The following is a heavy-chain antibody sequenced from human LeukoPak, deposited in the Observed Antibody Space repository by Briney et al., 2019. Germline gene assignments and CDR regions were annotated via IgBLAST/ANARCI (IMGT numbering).Heavy chain of an antibody. CDR3: AKDLITMVRGSPMDV. CDR1: GFSFNNYR. J-gene: IGHJ6*02. V-gene: IGHV3-30*18. CDR2: IIYDGYYK. Sequence: GGSLRLSCAASGFSFNNYRMHWVRQAPGKALEWVALIIYDGYYKYYADSVKGRFTISRDDSKNTLYLQMNSLRGDDTAVYYCAKDLITMVRGSPMDVWGQGTTVTVSS. D-gene: IGHD3-10*01.